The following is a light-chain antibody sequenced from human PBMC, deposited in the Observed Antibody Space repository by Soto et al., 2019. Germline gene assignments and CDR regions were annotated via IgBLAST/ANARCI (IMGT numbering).Light chain of an antibody. Sequence: QSALTQPASVSGSPGQSITISCTGTSSDVGGYKYVSWYQQHPGKAPKLMIYDVSYRPSGVSNRFSGSKSGNTASLTISGLQAEDEANYYCSSYTSNTGGNVFGTGTKVTVL. CDR1: SSDVGGYKY. V-gene: IGLV2-14*03. CDR2: DVS. CDR3: SSYTSNTGGNV. J-gene: IGLJ1*01.